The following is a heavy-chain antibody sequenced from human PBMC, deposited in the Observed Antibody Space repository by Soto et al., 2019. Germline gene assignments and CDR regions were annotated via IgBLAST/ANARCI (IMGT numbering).Heavy chain of an antibody. J-gene: IGHJ4*02. CDR3: ASFPPRSY. CDR2: ISYDGSNK. V-gene: IGHV3-30-3*01. CDR1: GFTFSSYP. Sequence: XGSLRLSCAASGFTFSSYPMHWVRQAPGKGLEWVAVISYDGSNKYYADSVKGRFTISRDNSKNTLYLQMNSLRAEDTAVYSCASFPPRSYWGQGTLVTVSS.